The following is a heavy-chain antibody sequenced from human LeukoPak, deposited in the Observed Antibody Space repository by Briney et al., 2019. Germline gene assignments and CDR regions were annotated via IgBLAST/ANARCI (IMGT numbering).Heavy chain of an antibody. CDR1: GYTFTSYG. CDR2: ISAYNGNT. J-gene: IGHJ3*02. V-gene: IGHV1-18*01. CDR3: ARDVPVEMATIAAFDI. D-gene: IGHD5-24*01. Sequence: ASVTVSCTASGYTFTSYGISWVRQAPGQGLEWMGWISAYNGNTNYAQKLQGRVTMTTDTSTSTAYMELRSLRSDDTAVYYCARDVPVEMATIAAFDIWGQGTMVTVSS.